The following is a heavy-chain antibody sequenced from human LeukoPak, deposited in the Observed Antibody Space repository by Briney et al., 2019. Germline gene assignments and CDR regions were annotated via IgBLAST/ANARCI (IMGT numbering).Heavy chain of an antibody. V-gene: IGHV4-59*01. J-gene: IGHJ6*02. Sequence: SETLSLTCTVSGGSISSYYWNWIRQPPGKGLEWIGYIYYSGSTNYNPSLKSRVTISVDTSKNQFSLKLTSVTAADTAVYYCAKMSSSWTYYYGMDVWGQGTTVTVSS. D-gene: IGHD6-13*01. CDR2: IYYSGST. CDR1: GGSISSYY. CDR3: AKMSSSWTYYYGMDV.